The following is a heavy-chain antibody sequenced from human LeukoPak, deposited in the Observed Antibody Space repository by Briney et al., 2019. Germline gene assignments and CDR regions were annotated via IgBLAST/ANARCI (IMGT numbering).Heavy chain of an antibody. CDR1: GGSLSGYY. D-gene: IGHD5-18*01. CDR2: INHSGST. CDR3: ARVHSNYLQLWLSHFDY. V-gene: IGHV4-34*01. Sequence: SETLSLTCALYGGSLSGYYWSWIPQPPGKGLEWIGEINHSGSTNYNPSLKSRVTISVDTSKNQFSLKLSSVTAADTAVYYCARVHSNYLQLWLSHFDYWGQGTLVTVSS. J-gene: IGHJ4*02.